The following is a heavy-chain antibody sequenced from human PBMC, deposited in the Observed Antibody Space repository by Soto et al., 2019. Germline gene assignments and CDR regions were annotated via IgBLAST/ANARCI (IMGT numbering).Heavy chain of an antibody. J-gene: IGHJ4*02. V-gene: IGHV3-53*01. CDR1: GFTVSSNY. D-gene: IGHD6-13*01. CDR3: ARDRGISSSWYGTFDY. Sequence: GGSLRLSCAASGFTVSSNYMSWVRQAPGKGLEWISVIYSGGSTYYADSVRGRFTISRDNSKNTLYLQMNSLRAEDTAVYYCARDRGISSSWYGTFDYWGQGTLVTVSS. CDR2: IYSGGST.